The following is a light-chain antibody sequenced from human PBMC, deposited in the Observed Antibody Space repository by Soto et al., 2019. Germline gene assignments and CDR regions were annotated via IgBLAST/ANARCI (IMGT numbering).Light chain of an antibody. CDR2: DVT. Sequence: QSALTQPASVSRSPGQSITISCTGTSSDIGGYNYVSWYQQHPGKAPKLMIYDVTNRPSGVSNRFSGSKSGNTASLTVSELQAEDEADYYCSSYTSSTTRVFGGGTKLTVL. J-gene: IGLJ2*01. CDR3: SSYTSSTTRV. V-gene: IGLV2-14*01. CDR1: SSDIGGYNY.